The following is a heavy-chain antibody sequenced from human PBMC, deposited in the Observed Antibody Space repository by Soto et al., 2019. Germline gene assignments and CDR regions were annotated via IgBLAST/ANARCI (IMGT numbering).Heavy chain of an antibody. V-gene: IGHV4-31*03. J-gene: IGHJ5*01. CDR1: GGSISSGGYY. CDR2: IYYSGST. CDR3: ARVVAGSIMVRWFDS. D-gene: IGHD2-15*01. Sequence: PSETLSLTCTVSGGSISSGGYYWSWIRQHPGKGLEWIGYIYYSGSTYYNPSLKSRVTISVDTSKNQFSLKLSSVTAADTAVYYCARVVAGSIMVRWFDSWGQGTLVTVSS.